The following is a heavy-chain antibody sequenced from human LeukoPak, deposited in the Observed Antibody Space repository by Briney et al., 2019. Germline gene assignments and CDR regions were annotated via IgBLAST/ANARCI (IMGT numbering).Heavy chain of an antibody. CDR2: IYYSGST. Sequence: PSETLSLTCTVSGGSISSHYWSWIRQPPGKGLEWIGYIYYSGSTNYNPSLKSRVTISVDTSKNQFSLKLSSVTAADTAVYYCARVPYCSSTSCSYYFDYWGQGTLVTVSS. J-gene: IGHJ4*02. D-gene: IGHD2-2*01. V-gene: IGHV4-59*11. CDR3: ARVPYCSSTSCSYYFDY. CDR1: GGSISSHY.